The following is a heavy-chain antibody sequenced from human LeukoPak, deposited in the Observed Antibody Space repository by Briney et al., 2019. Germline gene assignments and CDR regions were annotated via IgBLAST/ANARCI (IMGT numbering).Heavy chain of an antibody. CDR1: GYTFTSYD. CDR3: ARGWPVVHNTPMVGGDY. CDR2: INTNTGNP. J-gene: IGHJ4*02. Sequence: ASVKVSCKASGYTFTSYDINWVRQAPGQGLEWMGWINTNTGNPTYAQGFTGRFVFSLDTSVSTTYLQISSLKAEDTAVYYCARGWPVVHNTPMVGGDYWGQGTLVTVSS. V-gene: IGHV7-4-1*02. D-gene: IGHD5-18*01.